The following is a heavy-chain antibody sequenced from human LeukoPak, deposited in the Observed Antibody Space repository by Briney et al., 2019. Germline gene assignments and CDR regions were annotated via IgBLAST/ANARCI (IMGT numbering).Heavy chain of an antibody. V-gene: IGHV3-49*04. CDR1: GFTFRDYA. J-gene: IGHJ3*02. CDR3: SRFYSSGWASGAFDI. D-gene: IGHD3-22*01. Sequence: GGSLRLSCTTSGFTFRDYAVSGVRQSPGEGVEWKGFIRNKANGGTTEYAASVKGRFTISRDDSKTIAHLQMSSLKTEDTAVYYCSRFYSSGWASGAFDIWGQGTMVTVSS. CDR2: IRNKANGGTT.